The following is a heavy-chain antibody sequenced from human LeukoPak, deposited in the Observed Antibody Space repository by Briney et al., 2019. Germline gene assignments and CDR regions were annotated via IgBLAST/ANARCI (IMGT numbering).Heavy chain of an antibody. J-gene: IGHJ6*03. CDR1: GGSTSSYY. D-gene: IGHD3-10*01. CDR3: ARTPITMVRGSYYMDV. CDR2: IYYSGST. V-gene: IGHV4-59*01. Sequence: SETLSLTCTVSGGSTSSYYWSWIRQPPGKGLEWIGYIYYSGSTNYNPSLKSRVTISVDTSKNQFSLKLSSVTAADTAVYYCARTPITMVRGSYYMDVWGKGTTVTVSS.